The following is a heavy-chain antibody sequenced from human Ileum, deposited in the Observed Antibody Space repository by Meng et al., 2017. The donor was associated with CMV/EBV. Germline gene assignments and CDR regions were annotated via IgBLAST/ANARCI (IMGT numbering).Heavy chain of an antibody. Sequence: SCAASGFTFSSYAMSWVRQAPGKGLEWVSLIYSGGTSTYYADSVKGRFTISRDNSKNTLYLQMNSLRAEDTAVYYCAKIGSYWVFDYWGQGTLVTVSS. V-gene: IGHV3-23*03. D-gene: IGHD1-26*01. CDR2: IYSGGTST. CDR1: GFTFSSYA. CDR3: AKIGSYWVFDY. J-gene: IGHJ4*02.